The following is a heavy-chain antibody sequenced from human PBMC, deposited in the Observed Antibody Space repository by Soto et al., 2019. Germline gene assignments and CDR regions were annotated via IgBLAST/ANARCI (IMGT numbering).Heavy chain of an antibody. J-gene: IGHJ6*02. Sequence: GGSLRLFCAASGFTFSSYEMNWVRQAPGKGLEWVSYISSSGSTIYYADSVKGRFTISRDNAKNSLYLQMNSLRAEDTAVYYCAGEASGDKYDXLTGAYPASYYYYGMDVWGQGTTVTVSS. CDR2: ISSSGSTI. D-gene: IGHD3-9*01. CDR3: AGEASGDKYDXLTGAYPASYYYYGMDV. V-gene: IGHV3-48*03. CDR1: GFTFSSYE.